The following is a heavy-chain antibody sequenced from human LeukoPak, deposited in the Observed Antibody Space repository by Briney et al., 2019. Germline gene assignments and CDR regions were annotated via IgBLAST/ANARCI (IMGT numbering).Heavy chain of an antibody. CDR3: AGRIGSGWYDY. CDR1: GYSFTSYW. J-gene: IGHJ4*02. V-gene: IGHV5-51*01. D-gene: IGHD6-19*01. CDR2: INPGDSNT. Sequence: RGESPKISCTGSGYSFTSYWIGWVRQMPGKGLEWLAIINPGDSNTKYSPSFQGQFTISADKSISTATLQWSSLKASDTAMYYCAGRIGSGWYDYWGQGTLVTVSS.